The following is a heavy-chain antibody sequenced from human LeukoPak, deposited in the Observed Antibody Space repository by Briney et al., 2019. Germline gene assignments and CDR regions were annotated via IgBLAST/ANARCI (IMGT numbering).Heavy chain of an antibody. V-gene: IGHV3-23*01. CDR3: ANPYYYDSSGYNPLFDY. CDR1: GFTFSSYA. CDR2: ISGSGGST. D-gene: IGHD3-22*01. Sequence: GGSLRLSCAASGFTFSSYAMSWVRQAPGKGLEWVSAISGSGGSTYYADSVKGRFTISRDNSKNTLYLQMNSLRAEDTAVYYCANPYYYDSSGYNPLFDYWGQGTLVTVSS. J-gene: IGHJ4*02.